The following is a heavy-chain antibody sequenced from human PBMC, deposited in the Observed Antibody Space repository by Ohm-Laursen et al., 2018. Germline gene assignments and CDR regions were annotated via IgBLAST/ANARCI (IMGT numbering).Heavy chain of an antibody. CDR2: IYHSGST. CDR3: ARGLWWFDP. J-gene: IGHJ5*02. CDR1: GYSISSGYF. V-gene: IGHV4-38-2*01. Sequence: SETLSLTCVVSGYSISSGYFWGWTRQPPGKGLEWIGTIYHSGSTYYNPSLKSRVTISVDTSKNQFSLKQTSVTAADTALYYCARGLWWFDPWGQGTLVTVSS.